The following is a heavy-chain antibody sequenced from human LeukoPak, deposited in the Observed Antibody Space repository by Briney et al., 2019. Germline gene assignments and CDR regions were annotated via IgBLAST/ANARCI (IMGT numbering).Heavy chain of an antibody. D-gene: IGHD4-17*01. V-gene: IGHV4-61*02. CDR1: GGSISSGSYY. CDR3: AREWETTVTIGDYFDY. J-gene: IGHJ4*02. CDR2: IYTSGST. Sequence: SETLSLTCTVSGGSISSGSYYWSWIRQPAGKGLEWIGRIYTSGSTNYNPSLKSRVTISVDTSKNQFSVKLSSVTAADTAVHYCAREWETTVTIGDYFDYWGQGTLVTVSS.